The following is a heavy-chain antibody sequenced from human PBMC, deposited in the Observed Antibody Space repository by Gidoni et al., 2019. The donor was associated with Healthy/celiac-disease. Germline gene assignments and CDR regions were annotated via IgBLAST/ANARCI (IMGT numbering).Heavy chain of an antibody. J-gene: IGHJ4*02. V-gene: IGHV1-3*01. CDR3: AREDSSSSIFWDY. Sequence: QVQLVQSGAEVKKPGASVKVSCKASGYTFTSYAMHWVRQAPGQRLEWMGWINAGNGNTKYSQKFQGRVTITRDTSASTAYMELSSLRSEDTAVYYCAREDSSSSIFWDYWGQGTLVTVSS. CDR2: INAGNGNT. D-gene: IGHD6-6*01. CDR1: GYTFTSYA.